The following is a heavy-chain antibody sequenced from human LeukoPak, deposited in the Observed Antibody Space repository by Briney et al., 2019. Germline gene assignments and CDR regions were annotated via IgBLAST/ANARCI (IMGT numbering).Heavy chain of an antibody. CDR2: IIPIFGTT. Sequence: SVKLSCKASGGTFSSYAISWVRHAPGQALEWMGRIIPIFGTTNYAQKFQGRVTITTDESTSTAYMELRSLRSEDTAVYYCARDLYGSGWYDAFDIWGQGTMVTVSS. D-gene: IGHD6-19*01. V-gene: IGHV1-69*05. CDR1: GGTFSSYA. CDR3: ARDLYGSGWYDAFDI. J-gene: IGHJ3*02.